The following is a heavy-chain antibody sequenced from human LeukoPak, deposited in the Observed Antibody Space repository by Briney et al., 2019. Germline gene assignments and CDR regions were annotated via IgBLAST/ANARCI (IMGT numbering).Heavy chain of an antibody. D-gene: IGHD3-10*01. CDR1: GYTFTSYG. J-gene: IGHJ5*02. V-gene: IGHV1-18*01. CDR3: ARAYGSGSDYNEGWFDP. Sequence: ASVKVACQESGYTFTSYGISGVRQAPGQGIAWVGWINAYNGNTNPAQRLHNRVTMTTGTCTSTAYMELKSRRSDDTAAYYCARAYGSGSDYNEGWFDPWGQGTLVTVSS. CDR2: INAYNGNT.